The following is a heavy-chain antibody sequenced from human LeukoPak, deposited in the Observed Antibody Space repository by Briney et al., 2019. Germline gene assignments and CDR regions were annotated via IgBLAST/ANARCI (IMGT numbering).Heavy chain of an antibody. D-gene: IGHD2-2*01. CDR1: GFTFSDYY. CDR3: ATAQGVVG. Sequence: GGSLRLSCAASGFTFSDYYMSWIRQAPGKGPEWVSYISSSSGSTIYYADSVKGRFTTSRDNARNSLYLQMNSLRAEDTAVYYCATAQGVVGGGQGTLVTVSS. J-gene: IGHJ4*02. V-gene: IGHV3-11*01. CDR2: ISSSSGSTI.